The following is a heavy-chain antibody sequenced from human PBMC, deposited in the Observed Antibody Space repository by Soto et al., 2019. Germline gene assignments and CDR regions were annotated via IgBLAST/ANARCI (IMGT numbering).Heavy chain of an antibody. V-gene: IGHV3-30-3*01. J-gene: IGHJ4*02. Sequence: GGSLRLSFGGPGCTFSRDAMDWVLQAPVKGLEWGAVISYDGSNKYYSDSLKGRFTISRDNYKNTLYLQMNSLRADDTAVYYCARDYVLGPILDYWGQGTLVTASS. CDR1: GCTFSRDA. CDR2: ISYDGSNK. D-gene: IGHD3-10*02. CDR3: ARDYVLGPILDY.